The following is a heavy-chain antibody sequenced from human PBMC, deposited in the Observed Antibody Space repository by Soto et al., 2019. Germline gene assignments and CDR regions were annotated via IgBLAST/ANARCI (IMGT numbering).Heavy chain of an antibody. CDR1: GAPITWGDYS. CDR3: DRLDYPYYDYYGMDG. J-gene: IGHJ6*02. Sequence: SETLSLTCAISGAPITWGDYSWNWIRQPPGKGLEWIGYIFHGGSTYYNPSLRSRVTISVDRSRTQFSLKMSSVTAADTAVYYCDRLDYPYYDYYGMDGWGQGSTVTVSS. D-gene: IGHD4-17*01. CDR2: IFHGGST. V-gene: IGHV4-30-2*01.